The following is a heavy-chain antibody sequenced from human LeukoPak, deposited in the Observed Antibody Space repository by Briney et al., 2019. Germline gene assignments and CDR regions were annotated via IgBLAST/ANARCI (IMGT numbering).Heavy chain of an antibody. CDR3: ARLTEYYYGSGSYYNRGGY. D-gene: IGHD3-10*01. Sequence: GASVKVSCKASGGTFSSYAISWVRQAPGQGLEWMGRIIPILGIANYAQKFQGRVTITADKSTSTAYMELSSLRSEDTAVYYCARLTEYYYGSGSYYNRGGYWGQGTLVTVSS. CDR2: IIPILGIA. CDR1: GGTFSSYA. V-gene: IGHV1-69*04. J-gene: IGHJ4*02.